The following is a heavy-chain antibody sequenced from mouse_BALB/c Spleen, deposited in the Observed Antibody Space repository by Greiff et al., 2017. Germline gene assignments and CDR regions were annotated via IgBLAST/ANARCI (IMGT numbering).Heavy chain of an antibody. J-gene: IGHJ4*01. V-gene: IGHV1-77*01. D-gene: IGHD2-14*01. CDR1: GYTFTDYY. CDR3: ARRAYYRYEGYAMDY. CDR2: IYPGSGNT. Sequence: VQLQQSGAELARPGASVKLSCKASGYTFTDYYINWVKQRTGQGLEWIGEIYPGSGNTYYNEKFKGKATLTADKSSSTAYMQLSSLTSEDSAVYFCARRAYYRYEGYAMDYWGQGTSVTVSS.